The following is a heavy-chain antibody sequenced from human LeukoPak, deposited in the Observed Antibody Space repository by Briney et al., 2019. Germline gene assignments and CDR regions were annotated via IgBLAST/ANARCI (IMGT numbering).Heavy chain of an antibody. J-gene: IGHJ6*02. CDR2: IYYSGST. Sequence: SETLSLTCAVYGGSFSGYYWSWIRQPPGKGLEGIGDIYYSGSTNYNPSLKSRVTISVDTSKNQFSLKLSSVTAADTAVYYCARSGTMVRGVPLEIPYYYYYGMDVWGQGTTVTVSS. D-gene: IGHD3-10*01. V-gene: IGHV4-59*01. CDR3: ARSGTMVRGVPLEIPYYYYYGMDV. CDR1: GGSFSGYY.